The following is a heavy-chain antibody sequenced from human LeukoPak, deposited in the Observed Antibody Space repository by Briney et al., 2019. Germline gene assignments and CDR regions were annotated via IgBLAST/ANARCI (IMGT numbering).Heavy chain of an antibody. V-gene: IGHV3-9*01. Sequence: GGSLRLSCAASGFTFDDYAMHWVRQAPGKGLEWVSGISWNSGSIGYADSVKGRFTISRDNAKNSLYLQMNSLRAEDTALYYCAKAIHSSGWYGYYYYMDVWGKGTTVTISS. J-gene: IGHJ6*03. CDR1: GFTFDDYA. CDR2: ISWNSGSI. CDR3: AKAIHSSGWYGYYYYMDV. D-gene: IGHD6-19*01.